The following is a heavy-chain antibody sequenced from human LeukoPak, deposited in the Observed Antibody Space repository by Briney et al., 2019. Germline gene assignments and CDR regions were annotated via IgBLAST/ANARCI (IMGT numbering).Heavy chain of an antibody. CDR3: ARVDSGCSSTSCYRGAFDY. CDR1: GFTFSSYW. CDR2: IKQDGSEK. J-gene: IGHJ4*02. V-gene: IGHV3-7*01. D-gene: IGHD2-2*01. Sequence: SGGSLRLSCAASGFTFSSYWMSWVRQAPGKGLEWVANIKQDGSEKYYVDSVKGRFTISRDNAKNSLYLQMNSLRAEDTAVYYCARVDSGCSSTSCYRGAFDYWGQGTLVTVSS.